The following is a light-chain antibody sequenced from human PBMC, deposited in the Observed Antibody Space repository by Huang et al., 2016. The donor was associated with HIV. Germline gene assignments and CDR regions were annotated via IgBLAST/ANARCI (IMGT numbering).Light chain of an antibody. V-gene: IGKV4-1*01. CDR1: QSVLYSSKNRNY. J-gene: IGKJ4*01. CDR2: WAS. Sequence: DIVMTQSPNSLAVSLGERATINCKSSQSVLYSSKNRNYLAWYQQKPGQPPKLLIYWASTREAGVPDRVSGSGSATDFTLTIRSPQAEDVAIYYCQQYYSIPPSFGGGTKVEIK. CDR3: QQYYSIPPS.